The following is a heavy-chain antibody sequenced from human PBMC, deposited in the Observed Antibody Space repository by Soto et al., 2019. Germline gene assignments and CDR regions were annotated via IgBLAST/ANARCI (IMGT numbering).Heavy chain of an antibody. CDR2: IYWDDDK. CDR1: GFSLSTSGVG. CDR3: AQSRSGYSGYDSLRYYYYYMDV. J-gene: IGHJ6*03. V-gene: IGHV2-5*02. Sequence: QITLKESGPTLVKPTQTLTLTCTFSGFSLSTSGVGVGWIRQPPGKALEWLALIYWDDDKRYSPSLKSRLTITKDTSKNQVVLTMTNMDPVDTATYYCAQSRSGYSGYDSLRYYYYYMDVWGKGTTVTVSS. D-gene: IGHD5-12*01.